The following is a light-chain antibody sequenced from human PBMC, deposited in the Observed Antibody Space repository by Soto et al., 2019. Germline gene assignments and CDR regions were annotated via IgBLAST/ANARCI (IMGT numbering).Light chain of an antibody. CDR3: QQYHIWPSWT. CDR1: QSVSSY. Sequence: EIWLTESPAPLSLSPGERATLSCRASQSVSSYLAWYQQKPGQAPRLLIYDASNRATGIPARFSGSGSGTEFTLTISSLQSEDFAVYFCQQYHIWPSWTFGQGTKADIK. CDR2: DAS. J-gene: IGKJ1*01. V-gene: IGKV3-15*01.